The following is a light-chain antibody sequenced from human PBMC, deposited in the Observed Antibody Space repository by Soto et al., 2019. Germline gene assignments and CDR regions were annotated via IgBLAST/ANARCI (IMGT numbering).Light chain of an antibody. CDR1: SSDVGGNNF. J-gene: IGLJ1*01. CDR2: EVN. CDR3: SSYAGSSNYV. Sequence: QSVLTQPPSASGSPGQSVTISCTGTSSDVGGNNFVSWYQQHPGKAPKLMIYEVNKRPSGVPDRFSGSKSGNTASLTVSGLQAGDEADYYCSSYAGSSNYVFGAGTKVTVL. V-gene: IGLV2-8*01.